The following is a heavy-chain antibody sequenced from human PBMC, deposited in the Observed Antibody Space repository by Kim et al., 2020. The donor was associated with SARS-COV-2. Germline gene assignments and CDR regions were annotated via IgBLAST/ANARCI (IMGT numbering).Heavy chain of an antibody. V-gene: IGHV1-8*01. Sequence: SGNTGDAQRLQGRVTMTRDTSMSTAYMELSSLRSEDTAVYYCARGKYFDYWGQGTLVTVSS. CDR2: SGNT. CDR3: ARGKYFDY. J-gene: IGHJ4*02.